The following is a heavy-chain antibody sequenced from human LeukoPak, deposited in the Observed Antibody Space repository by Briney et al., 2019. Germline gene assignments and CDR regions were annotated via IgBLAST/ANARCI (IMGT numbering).Heavy chain of an antibody. CDR2: IKSKSDAGTT. CDR1: GFTFSNAW. J-gene: IGHJ4*02. CDR3: TTDKGGGIAVAGTIDY. D-gene: IGHD6-19*01. V-gene: IGHV3-15*01. Sequence: GGSLRLSCAASGFTFSNAWVSWVRQAPGKGLEWVGRIKSKSDAGTTDYAAPVKGRFTISRDDSKNTLYLQMNSLKTEDTAVYYCTTDKGGGIAVAGTIDYWGQGTLVSVSS.